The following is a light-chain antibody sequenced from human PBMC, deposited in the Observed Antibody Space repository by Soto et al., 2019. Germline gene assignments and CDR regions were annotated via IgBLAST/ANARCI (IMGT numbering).Light chain of an antibody. CDR1: SSDVGGYNY. J-gene: IGLJ3*02. Sequence: QSALTQPASVSGSPGQSITISCTRTSSDVGGYNYVSWYQQHPGKAPKLIIYDVTNRPSGVSNRFSGSKSGNTASLTISGLQAEDEADYYCSSYTISSTWVFGGGTKLTVL. CDR3: SSYTISSTWV. V-gene: IGLV2-14*01. CDR2: DVT.